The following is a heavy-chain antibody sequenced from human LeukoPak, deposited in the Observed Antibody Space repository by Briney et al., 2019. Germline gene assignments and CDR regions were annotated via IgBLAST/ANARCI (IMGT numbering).Heavy chain of an antibody. V-gene: IGHV1-46*03. Sequence: ASVKVSCKASGYTFTSYYMHWVRQAPGQGLEWMGIINPSGGSTSYAQKFQGRVTMTRDTSTSTVYMELSSLRSEDTAVYYCASSTSCCDAFDIWGQGTMVTVSS. CDR1: GYTFTSYY. D-gene: IGHD2-2*01. J-gene: IGHJ3*02. CDR3: ASSTSCCDAFDI. CDR2: INPSGGST.